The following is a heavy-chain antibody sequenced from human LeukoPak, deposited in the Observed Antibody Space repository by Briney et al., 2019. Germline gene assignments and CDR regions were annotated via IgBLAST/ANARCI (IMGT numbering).Heavy chain of an antibody. Sequence: GRSLRLSCAASGFTFSSYGMHWVRQAPGKGLEWVAVISYDGSNKYCADSVKGRFTISRDNSKNTLYLQMNSLRAEDTAVYYCAKDPNCGGDCYYFDYWGQGTLVTVSS. CDR2: ISYDGSNK. V-gene: IGHV3-30*18. D-gene: IGHD2-21*02. CDR3: AKDPNCGGDCYYFDY. J-gene: IGHJ4*02. CDR1: GFTFSSYG.